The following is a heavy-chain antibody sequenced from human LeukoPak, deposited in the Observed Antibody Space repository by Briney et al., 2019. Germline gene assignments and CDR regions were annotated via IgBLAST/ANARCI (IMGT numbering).Heavy chain of an antibody. CDR1: GGSINTYY. D-gene: IGHD3-3*01. Sequence: SETLSLTCAVSGGSINTYYWSWIRQPPGKGLEWVGYIYSTGNTNYNPSLKGRVTISSDTSKNQFSLNLSSVTAADTAVYYCAKHDTVFGAAHFYMDVWGKGTTVTVSS. V-gene: IGHV4-4*09. CDR2: IYSTGNT. CDR3: AKHDTVFGAAHFYMDV. J-gene: IGHJ6*03.